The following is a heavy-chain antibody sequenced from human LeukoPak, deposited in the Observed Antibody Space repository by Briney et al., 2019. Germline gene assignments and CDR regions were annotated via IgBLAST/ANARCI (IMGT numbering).Heavy chain of an antibody. CDR1: GYIFSSYW. J-gene: IGHJ4*02. CDR2: SFPGDSDT. CDR3: TGRGTYYRGGDY. V-gene: IGHV5-51*01. Sequence: GEPLQISCQSSGYIFSSYWIDWVRQLPGKGLEWMGISFPGDSDTRYSPSFQGQVTISADRSIFTPYLQWSSLKASDNAIYFCTGRGTYYRGGDYWGQGTLVTVSS. D-gene: IGHD1-26*01.